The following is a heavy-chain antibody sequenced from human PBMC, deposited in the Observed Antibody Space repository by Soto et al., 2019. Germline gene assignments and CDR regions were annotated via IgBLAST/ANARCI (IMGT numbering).Heavy chain of an antibody. CDR1: GGSISSGGYS. CDR2: IYHSGST. CDR3: ARVRPPYSSVNWFDP. D-gene: IGHD6-19*01. V-gene: IGHV4-30-2*01. J-gene: IGHJ5*02. Sequence: SETLSLTCAVSGGSISSGGYSWSWIRQPPGKGLEWIGYIYHSGSTYYNPSLKSRVTISVDRSKNQFSLKLSSVTAADTAVYYCARVRPPYSSVNWFDPWGQGPLVTVSS.